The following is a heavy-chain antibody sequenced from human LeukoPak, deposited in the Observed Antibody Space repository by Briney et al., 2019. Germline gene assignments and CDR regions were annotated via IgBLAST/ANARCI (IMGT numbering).Heavy chain of an antibody. V-gene: IGHV4-59*01. CDR1: GDSISSYY. CDR2: IFHSGST. CDR3: ARDLPGDNWGDAFDI. J-gene: IGHJ3*02. D-gene: IGHD7-27*01. Sequence: PSETLSLTCTVSGDSISSYYWSWIRQPPGKGLEWIGYIFHSGSTNYNPSLKSRVTISVDTSKNQFSLKLSSVTAADTAVYYCARDLPGDNWGDAFDIWGQGTMVTVSS.